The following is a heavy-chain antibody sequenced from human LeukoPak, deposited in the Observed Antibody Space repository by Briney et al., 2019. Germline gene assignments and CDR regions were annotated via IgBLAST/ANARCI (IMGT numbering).Heavy chain of an antibody. V-gene: IGHV3-7*01. CDR3: AREDPSSWYDYYYYYGMDV. Sequence: GGSLRLSCAASGFTFDSNSMSWVRQAPGKGLEWVANIKQDGSEKYYVDSVKGRFTISRDNAKNSLYLQMNSLRAEDTAVYYCAREDPSSWYDYYYYYGMDVWGQGTTVTVSS. CDR2: IKQDGSEK. D-gene: IGHD6-13*01. CDR1: GFTFDSNS. J-gene: IGHJ6*02.